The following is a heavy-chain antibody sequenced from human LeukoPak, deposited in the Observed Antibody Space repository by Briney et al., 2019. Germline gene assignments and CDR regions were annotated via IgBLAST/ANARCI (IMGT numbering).Heavy chain of an antibody. CDR1: GFTFSSYS. V-gene: IGHV3-21*01. D-gene: IGHD6-13*01. CDR2: ISSSSNYV. Sequence: GGSLRLSCAASGFTFSSYSMNWVRQAPGKGLEWVSSISSSSNYVFYADSVKGRFTISRDNAKNSLHLQMSSLRAEDTALYCCARDPRGAAGTYGMDVWGQGTTVTVSS. J-gene: IGHJ6*02. CDR3: ARDPRGAAGTYGMDV.